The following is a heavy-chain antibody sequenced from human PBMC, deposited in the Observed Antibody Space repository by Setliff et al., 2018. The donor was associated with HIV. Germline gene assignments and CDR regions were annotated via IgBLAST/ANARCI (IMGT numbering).Heavy chain of an antibody. Sequence: SETLSLTCTVSGGSISSSSHYWGWIRQPPGKGLEWIGSIYFSGSTNYNPSLKSRVTISVDTSKNQFSLKLSSVTAADTAVYYCARPRYTYGTPPAFDIWGRGTVVTV. J-gene: IGHJ3*02. CDR1: GGSISSSSHY. D-gene: IGHD5-18*01. CDR3: ARPRYTYGTPPAFDI. V-gene: IGHV4-39*01. CDR2: IYFSGST.